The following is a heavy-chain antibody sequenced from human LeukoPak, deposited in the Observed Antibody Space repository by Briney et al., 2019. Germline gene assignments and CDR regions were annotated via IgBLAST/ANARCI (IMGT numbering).Heavy chain of an antibody. J-gene: IGHJ4*02. D-gene: IGHD2-2*01. CDR2: ISSSSSYT. CDR1: GFTFSDYY. CDR3: ARDLFVVVPAAYNDY. Sequence: GGSLRLSCAASGFTFSDYYMSWIRQAPGKGLEWVSYISSSSSYTNYADSVKGRFTISRDNAKNSLYLQMNSLRAEDTAVYYCARDLFVVVPAAYNDYWGQGTLVTVSS. V-gene: IGHV3-11*06.